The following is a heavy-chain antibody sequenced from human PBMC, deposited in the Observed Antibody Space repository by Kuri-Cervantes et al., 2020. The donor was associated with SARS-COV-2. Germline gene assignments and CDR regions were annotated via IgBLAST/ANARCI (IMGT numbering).Heavy chain of an antibody. J-gene: IGHJ5*02. CDR1: GGTFSSYS. CDR2: IIPTFDTT. D-gene: IGHD2-8*02. CDR3: ARSQGYCTANSCSWNWFDP. Sequence: SVKVSCKASGGTFSSYSVNWVRQAPGQGLEWMGRIIPTFDTTNYAQKFQGRVIFTADESSSTAYMEVNSLTSEDTAVYFCARSQGYCTANSCSWNWFDPWGQGTQVTVSS. V-gene: IGHV1-69*13.